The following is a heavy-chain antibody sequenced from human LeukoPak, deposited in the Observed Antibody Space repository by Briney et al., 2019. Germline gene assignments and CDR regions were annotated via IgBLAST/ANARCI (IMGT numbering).Heavy chain of an antibody. CDR2: ISGSGGST. J-gene: IGHJ4*02. CDR3: ASPDHYYYGSGSDQMTFDY. CDR1: GFTFSSYA. D-gene: IGHD3-10*01. Sequence: GGSLRLSCAASGFTFSSYAMSWVRQAPGKGPEWVSAISGSGGSTYYADSVKGRFTISRDNSKNTLYLQMNSLRAEDTAVYYCASPDHYYYGSGSDQMTFDYWGQGTLVTVSS. V-gene: IGHV3-23*01.